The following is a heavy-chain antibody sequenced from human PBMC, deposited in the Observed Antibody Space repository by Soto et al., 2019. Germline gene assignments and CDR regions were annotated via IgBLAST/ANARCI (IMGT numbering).Heavy chain of an antibody. V-gene: IGHV1-46*01. CDR3: ACHSRWYERDYYGMDV. Sequence: ASVKVSCKASGYTFISYYMYWVRQAPGQGLEWMGIINPSGGSTNYAQKFQGRVTMTRDTSTSTVYMELSSLRSEDTAVYYCACHSRWYERDYYGMDVWGQGTTVTVS. J-gene: IGHJ6*02. D-gene: IGHD6-13*01. CDR2: INPSGGST. CDR1: GYTFISYY.